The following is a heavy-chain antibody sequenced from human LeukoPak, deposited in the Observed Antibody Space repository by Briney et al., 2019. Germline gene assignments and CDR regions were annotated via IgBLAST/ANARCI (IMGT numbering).Heavy chain of an antibody. CDR3: AREGGLDV. J-gene: IGHJ6*02. V-gene: IGHV3-7*03. Sequence: GGSLRLSCVASGFTFRNYGMHWIRQAPGKGLEWVASINHNGNVNYYVDSVKGRFTISRDNAKNSLYLQMSNLRAEDTAVYFCAREGGLDVWGQGATVTVSS. CDR2: INHNGNVN. CDR1: GFTFRNYG.